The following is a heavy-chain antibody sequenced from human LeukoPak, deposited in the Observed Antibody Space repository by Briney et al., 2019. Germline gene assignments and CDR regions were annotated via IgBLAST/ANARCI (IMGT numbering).Heavy chain of an antibody. J-gene: IGHJ4*02. Sequence: GGSLRLSCVASGFSFSSYGVHWVRQAPGKGLEWVAFVWYDGSNKYYGDSVKGRFTISRDNSKNTLYLQMNSLRPEDTAVYFCAKDHQWAHDYWGQGILVTVSS. V-gene: IGHV3-30*02. CDR1: GFSFSSYG. D-gene: IGHD2-8*01. CDR3: AKDHQWAHDY. CDR2: VWYDGSNK.